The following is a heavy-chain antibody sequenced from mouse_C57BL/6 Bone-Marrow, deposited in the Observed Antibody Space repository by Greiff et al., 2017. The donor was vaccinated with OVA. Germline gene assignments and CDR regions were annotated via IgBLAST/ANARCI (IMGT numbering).Heavy chain of an antibody. V-gene: IGHV1-85*01. Sequence: LQQSGPELVKPGASVKLSCKASGYTFTSYDINWVKQRPGQGLEWIGWIYPRDGSTKYNEQFKGKATLTVDTSSSTAYMELHSLTSEDSSVYFCSSQLEKNYYAMDYWGQGTSVTVSS. D-gene: IGHD1-3*01. CDR2: IYPRDGST. CDR1: GYTFTSYD. CDR3: SSQLEKNYYAMDY. J-gene: IGHJ4*01.